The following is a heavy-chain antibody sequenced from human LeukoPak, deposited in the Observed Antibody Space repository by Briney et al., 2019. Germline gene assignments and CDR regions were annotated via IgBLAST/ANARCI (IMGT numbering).Heavy chain of an antibody. J-gene: IGHJ4*02. V-gene: IGHV1-2*02. CDR2: MNARNGGT. D-gene: IGHD3-10*01. CDR1: GYTFSDYY. Sequence: ASVSVSCTTSGYTFSDYYMHWVRQAPGQGLEWMGWMNARNGGTNYAQNLKGRVTMTRDTSINTAYMELSSLTSDDTALYYCARSSRLQSPSGTDYWGQGTLVTVSS. CDR3: ARSSRLQSPSGTDY.